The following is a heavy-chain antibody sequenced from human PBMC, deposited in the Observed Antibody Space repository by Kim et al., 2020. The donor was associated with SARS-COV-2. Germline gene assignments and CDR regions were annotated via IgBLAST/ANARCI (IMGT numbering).Heavy chain of an antibody. CDR3: SCAGGDYVWGGCREYYY. V-gene: IGHV3-11*03. J-gene: IGHJ6*01. Sequence: GGSLRLSCAASGFTFSDYYMSWIRQAPGKGLEWVSYISSSSSDATSAYAATGRFTISSDNANNSLYLQMNSLRAENTAASYYSCAGGDYVWGGCREYYY. CDR2: ISSSSSDA. D-gene: IGHD3-16*02. CDR1: GFTFSDYY.